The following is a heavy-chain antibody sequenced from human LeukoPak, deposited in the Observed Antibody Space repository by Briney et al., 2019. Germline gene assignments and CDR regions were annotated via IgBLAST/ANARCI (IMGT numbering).Heavy chain of an antibody. CDR2: IYYSGST. CDR3: AGFFGQLVSFDY. J-gene: IGHJ4*02. V-gene: IGHV4-59*01. Sequence: SETLSLTCTVSGGSISSYYRSWIRQPPGKGLEWIGYIYYSGSTTYNPSLTSRVTISVETSKNQSSLKLSSVTAAATAGSYCAGFFGQLVSFDYWGQGTLVTVSS. D-gene: IGHD6-6*01. CDR1: GGSISSYY.